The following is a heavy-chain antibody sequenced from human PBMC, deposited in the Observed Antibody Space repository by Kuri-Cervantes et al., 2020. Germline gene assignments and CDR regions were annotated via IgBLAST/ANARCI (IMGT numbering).Heavy chain of an antibody. CDR2: IYYSGST. Sequence: SETLSLTCTVSGGSISSGGYYWSWIRQHPGKGLEWIGYIYYSGSTYYNPSLKSRVTISVDTSKNLFSLKLSSVTAADTAVYYCARDYCSGGSCYSFWFDPWGQGNLVTGAS. J-gene: IGHJ5*01. D-gene: IGHD2-15*01. CDR3: ARDYCSGGSCYSFWFDP. CDR1: GGSISSGGYY. V-gene: IGHV4-31*03.